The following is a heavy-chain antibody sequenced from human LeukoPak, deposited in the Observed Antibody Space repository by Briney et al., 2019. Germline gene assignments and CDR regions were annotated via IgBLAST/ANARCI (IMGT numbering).Heavy chain of an antibody. CDR1: GFTFSNFA. Sequence: GGSLRLSCAASGFTFSNFAMHWVPQAPGKGLEWVAIISYDGSNKYYADSVKGRFTISRDNSKNTLYLQMNSLRVEDTAVDYCARSLLQLERFGGRSAFDFLGQGTLVTFSP. V-gene: IGHV3-30*04. CDR2: ISYDGSNK. D-gene: IGHD1-1*01. CDR3: ARSLLQLERFGGRSAFDF. J-gene: IGHJ4*02.